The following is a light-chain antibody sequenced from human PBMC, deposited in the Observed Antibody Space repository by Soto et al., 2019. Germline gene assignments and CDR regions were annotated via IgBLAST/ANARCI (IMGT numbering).Light chain of an antibody. CDR3: QQYGSSPLWT. Sequence: EIVLTQSPGTLSLSPGERATLSCRASQSVSSSYLAWYQQKPGQAPRLLIYGASSRATGIPGRFSGSGSGTDLTLTISRLEPEDFAVYYCQQYGSSPLWTFGQGTKVEIK. CDR2: GAS. CDR1: QSVSSSY. J-gene: IGKJ1*01. V-gene: IGKV3-20*01.